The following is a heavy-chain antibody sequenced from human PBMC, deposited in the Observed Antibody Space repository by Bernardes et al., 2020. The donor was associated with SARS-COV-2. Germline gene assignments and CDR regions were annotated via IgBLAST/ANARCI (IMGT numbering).Heavy chain of an antibody. V-gene: IGHV1-24*01. J-gene: IGHJ5*02. CDR1: GYTLTELS. CDR2: FDPEDGET. CDR3: ATSPLTAHNGRWFDP. D-gene: IGHD2-21*02. Sequence: ASVKVSCKVSGYTLTELSMHWVRQAPGKGLEGMGGFDPEDGETIYAQKFQGRVTMTEDTSTDTAYMELSSLRSEDTAVYYCATSPLTAHNGRWFDPWGQGTLVTVSS.